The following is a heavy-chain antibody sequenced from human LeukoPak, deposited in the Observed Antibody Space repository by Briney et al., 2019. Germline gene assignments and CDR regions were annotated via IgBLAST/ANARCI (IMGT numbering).Heavy chain of an antibody. V-gene: IGHV1-2*02. Sequence: ASVKVSCTASGYTFTDYYIHWVRQAPGQGLEWMGWINPNSGGTNYEQKFQGRVTMTRDTSISTAYMELSRLRSDDTAVYYCARAVAGGEAYYFDYWGQGTLVTVSA. CDR3: ARAVAGGEAYYFDY. CDR2: INPNSGGT. CDR1: GYTFTDYY. J-gene: IGHJ4*02. D-gene: IGHD6-19*01.